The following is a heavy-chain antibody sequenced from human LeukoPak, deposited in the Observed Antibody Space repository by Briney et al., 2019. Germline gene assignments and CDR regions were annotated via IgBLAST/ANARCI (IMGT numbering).Heavy chain of an antibody. CDR1: GFTVSNNY. V-gene: IGHV3-66*01. Sequence: GGSLRLSCAASGFTVSNNYMSWVRQAPGKGLEWVSVIYSGGSTYYTDSVKGRFTISKDNSKNTLYLQMNGLRVEDTAVYYCARAEAGYYYNWGQGTLVTVSS. J-gene: IGHJ4*02. CDR2: IYSGGST. D-gene: IGHD3-22*01. CDR3: ARAEAGYYYN.